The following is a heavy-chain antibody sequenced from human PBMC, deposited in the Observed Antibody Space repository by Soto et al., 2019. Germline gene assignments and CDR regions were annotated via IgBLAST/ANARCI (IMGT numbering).Heavy chain of an antibody. CDR1: GYTFTSYA. J-gene: IGHJ5*02. CDR3: ARSRRLGWFDP. CDR2: INAGNGNT. V-gene: IGHV1-3*01. D-gene: IGHD3-16*01. Sequence: QVQLVQSGAEVKKPGASVKVSCKASGYTFTSYAMNWVRHAPGQRLEWMGWINAGNGNTKYSQKFQGRVTITRDTSASTAYMELSSLRSEDTAVYYCARSRRLGWFDPWGQGTLVTVSS.